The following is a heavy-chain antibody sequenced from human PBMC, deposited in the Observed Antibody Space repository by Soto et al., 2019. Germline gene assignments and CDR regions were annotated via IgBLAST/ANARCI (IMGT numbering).Heavy chain of an antibody. V-gene: IGHV1-69*06. D-gene: IGHD2-15*01. Sequence: SVKVSCKASGGTFSSCAISWVRQAPGQGLEWMGGIIPIFGTANYAQKFQGRVTITADKSTSTAYMELSSLRSEDTAVYYCAGGYCSGGSCLPGPDSSGYYYFDYWGQGTLVTVSS. J-gene: IGHJ4*02. CDR2: IIPIFGTA. CDR1: GGTFSSCA. CDR3: AGGYCSGGSCLPGPDSSGYYYFDY.